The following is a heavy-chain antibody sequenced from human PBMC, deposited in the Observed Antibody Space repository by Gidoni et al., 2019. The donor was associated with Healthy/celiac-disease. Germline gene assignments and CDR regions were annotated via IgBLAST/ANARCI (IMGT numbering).Heavy chain of an antibody. CDR1: GGTFSSYT. CDR3: ARDPRYDYVWGSYRPYYYYGMDV. V-gene: IGHV1-69*08. J-gene: IGHJ6*02. CDR2: IIPILGIA. Sequence: QVQLVQSGAEVKKPGSSVKVSCKASGGTFSSYTISWVRQAPGQGLEWMGRIIPILGIANYAQKFQGRVTITADKSTSTAYMELSSLRSEDTAVYYCARDPRYDYVWGSYRPYYYYGMDVWGQGTTVTVSS. D-gene: IGHD3-16*02.